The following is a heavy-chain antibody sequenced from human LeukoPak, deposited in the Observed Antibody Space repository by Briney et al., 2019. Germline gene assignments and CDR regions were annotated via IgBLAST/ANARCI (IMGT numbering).Heavy chain of an antibody. Sequence: GASVKVSCKASGGTFSSYAISWVRQAPGQGLEWMGRIIPIFRTANHAQKFQGRVTITTDESTSTAYMELSSLRSEDTAVYYCARRRESSGLIFDYWGQGTLVTVSS. J-gene: IGHJ4*02. D-gene: IGHD6-19*01. CDR3: ARRRESSGLIFDY. CDR1: GGTFSSYA. CDR2: IIPIFRTA. V-gene: IGHV1-69*05.